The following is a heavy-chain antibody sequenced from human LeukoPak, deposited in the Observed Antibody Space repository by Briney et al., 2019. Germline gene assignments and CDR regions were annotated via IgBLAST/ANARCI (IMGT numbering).Heavy chain of an antibody. CDR2: FNPIFGSA. CDR3: ARGRDLVY. D-gene: IGHD6-6*01. J-gene: IGHJ4*02. CDR1: GGTFSSYA. Sequence: VASVKVSCKASGGTFSSYAISWVRQAPGQGLEWMGGFNPIFGSAQYAQKFQGRVTMTRNTSISTAYMELSSLRSEDTAVYYCARGRDLVYWGQGTLVTVSS. V-gene: IGHV1-69*05.